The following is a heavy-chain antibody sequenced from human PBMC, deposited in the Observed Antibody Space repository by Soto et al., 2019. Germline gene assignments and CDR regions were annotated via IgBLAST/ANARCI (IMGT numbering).Heavy chain of an antibody. CDR1: GFTFSSYA. Sequence: GGSLRLSCAASGFTFSSYAMSWVRQAPGKGLEWVSAISGSGGSTYYADSVKGRFTISRDNSKNTLYLQMNSLRAEDTAVYYCANQGYYDSSGALWFDPWGQGTLVTVSS. V-gene: IGHV3-23*01. D-gene: IGHD3-22*01. CDR3: ANQGYYDSSGALWFDP. J-gene: IGHJ5*02. CDR2: ISGSGGST.